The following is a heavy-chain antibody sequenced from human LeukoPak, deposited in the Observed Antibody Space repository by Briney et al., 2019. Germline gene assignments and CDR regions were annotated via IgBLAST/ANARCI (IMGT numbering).Heavy chain of an antibody. J-gene: IGHJ4*02. CDR1: GYTFTGYY. CDR3: ATFVWSGYYTGDY. D-gene: IGHD3-3*01. CDR2: INPNSGGT. Sequence: ASVKVSCKASGYTFTGYYMHWVRQAPGQGLEWMGWINPNSGGTNYAQKFQGRVTITRNTSISTAYMELSSLRSEDTAVYYCATFVWSGYYTGDYWGQGTLVTVSS. V-gene: IGHV1-2*02.